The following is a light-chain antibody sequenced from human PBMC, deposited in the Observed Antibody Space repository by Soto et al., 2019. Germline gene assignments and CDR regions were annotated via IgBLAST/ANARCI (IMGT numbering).Light chain of an antibody. CDR1: QSFTSTS. CDR3: QQYGSSPEWT. V-gene: IGKV3-20*01. Sequence: IVLTQSPGTLSLSPGERATLSCRASQSFTSTSLAWYQQKPGQAPRLLIYGASTRATGIPARFSGSGSGTEFTRTITSLQSEDFGVYYCQQYGSSPEWTFGQGTKVDIK. J-gene: IGKJ1*01. CDR2: GAS.